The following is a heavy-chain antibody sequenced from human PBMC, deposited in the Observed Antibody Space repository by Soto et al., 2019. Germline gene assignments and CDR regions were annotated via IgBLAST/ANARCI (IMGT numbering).Heavy chain of an antibody. V-gene: IGHV3-7*05. CDR2: IKQDGSEK. Sequence: GGSLRLPCAASGFTCSSYWMSWVRQAPGKGLEWVANIKQDGSEKYYVDSVKGRFTISRDNAKNSLYLQMNSLRAEDTAVYYCAREGDSSGWYYYYGMDVWGQGTTVTVSS. CDR1: GFTCSSYW. J-gene: IGHJ6*02. CDR3: AREGDSSGWYYYYGMDV. D-gene: IGHD6-19*01.